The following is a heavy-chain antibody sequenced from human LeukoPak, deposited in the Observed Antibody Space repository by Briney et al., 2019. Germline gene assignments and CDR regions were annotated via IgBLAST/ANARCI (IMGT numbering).Heavy chain of an antibody. Sequence: SETLSLTCAVSGGSISTYYWSRIRQPAGKGLEWIGRIYTSGSTNYNPSLKSRVTMSVDTSKNQFSLNLRSVTAADTAVYYCAKDQNDSSGYRVAFDIWGQGTMVTVSS. CDR3: AKDQNDSSGYRVAFDI. V-gene: IGHV4-4*07. CDR1: GGSISTYY. J-gene: IGHJ3*02. D-gene: IGHD3-22*01. CDR2: IYTSGST.